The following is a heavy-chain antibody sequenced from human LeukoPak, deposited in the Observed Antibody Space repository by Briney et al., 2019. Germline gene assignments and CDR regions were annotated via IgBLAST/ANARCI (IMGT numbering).Heavy chain of an antibody. CDR1: GGSFSGYY. D-gene: IGHD1-26*01. V-gene: IGHV4-34*01. CDR2: INHSGST. Sequence: SETLSLTCAVYGGSFSGYYWSWIRQPPGKGLEWIGEINHSGSTNYNPSLKSRVTISVDTSKNQFSLRLSSVTAADTAIYYCARTWYSGSYYFFDYWGQGTLVTVSS. J-gene: IGHJ4*02. CDR3: ARTWYSGSYYFFDY.